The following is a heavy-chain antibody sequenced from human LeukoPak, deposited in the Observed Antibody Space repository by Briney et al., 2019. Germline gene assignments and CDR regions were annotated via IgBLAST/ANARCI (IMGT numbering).Heavy chain of an antibody. Sequence: PSETLSLTCTVSGGSISSYYWSWIRQPPGKGLEWIGYIYYSGTTNYNPSLKRRDTISVDTYKNQFSLKLSSVTAADTAVYYCARGVYIAAAQYGYWGQGTLVTVSS. J-gene: IGHJ4*02. CDR1: GGSISSYY. V-gene: IGHV4-59*01. D-gene: IGHD6-13*01. CDR2: IYYSGTT. CDR3: ARGVYIAAAQYGY.